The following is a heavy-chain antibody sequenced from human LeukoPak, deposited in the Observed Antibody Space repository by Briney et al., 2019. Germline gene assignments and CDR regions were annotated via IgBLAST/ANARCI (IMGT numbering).Heavy chain of an antibody. CDR2: INAGNGNT. V-gene: IGHV1-3*01. Sequence: ASVKVSCKASGYTFTSYAMHWARQAPGQRLEWMGWINAGNGNTKYSQKFQGRVTITRDTSASTAYMELSSLRSEDTAVYYCAATYYGSGSYYNYNWFDPWGQGTLVTVSS. D-gene: IGHD3-10*01. CDR3: AATYYGSGSYYNYNWFDP. CDR1: GYTFTSYA. J-gene: IGHJ5*02.